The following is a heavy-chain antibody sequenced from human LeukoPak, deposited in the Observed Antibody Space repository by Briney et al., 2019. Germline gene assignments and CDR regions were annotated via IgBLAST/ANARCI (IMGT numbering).Heavy chain of an antibody. CDR1: GFTFSAFA. Sequence: GGSLRLSCAASGFTFSAFAMIWVRQPPGKGLEWVSSIFQGGGEIHYADSVRGRFTISRDNSKSTLFLQMNSLRAEDTAIYYCATYGQVLLPFEAWGQGTLVTVSS. V-gene: IGHV3-23*01. D-gene: IGHD3-9*01. CDR3: ATYGQVLLPFEA. CDR2: IFQGGGEI. J-gene: IGHJ5*02.